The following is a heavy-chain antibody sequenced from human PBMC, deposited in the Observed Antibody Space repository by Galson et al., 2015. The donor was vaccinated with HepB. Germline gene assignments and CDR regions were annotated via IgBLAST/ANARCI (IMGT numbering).Heavy chain of an antibody. Sequence: TLSLTCTVSGGSISSYYWSWIRQPPGKGLEWIGYIYYSGSTNYNPSLKSRVTISVDTSKNQFSLKLSSVTAADTAVYYCARDAAGAPYYFDYWGQGTLVTVSS. J-gene: IGHJ4*02. D-gene: IGHD6-13*01. CDR3: ARDAAGAPYYFDY. CDR2: IYYSGST. V-gene: IGHV4-59*01. CDR1: GGSISSYY.